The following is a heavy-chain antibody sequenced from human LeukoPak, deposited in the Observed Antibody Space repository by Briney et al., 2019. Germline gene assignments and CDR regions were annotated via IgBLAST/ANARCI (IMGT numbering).Heavy chain of an antibody. D-gene: IGHD5-24*01. J-gene: IGHJ4*02. CDR2: IYTSGST. CDR1: GGSISSYY. Sequence: ASETLSLTCTVSGGSISSYYWSWIRQPAGKGLEWIGRIYTSGSTNYNPSLKSRVTMSVDTSKSQFSLKLGSVTAADTAVYYCARDVGDGYNSPYYFDYWGQGTLVTVSS. V-gene: IGHV4-4*07. CDR3: ARDVGDGYNSPYYFDY.